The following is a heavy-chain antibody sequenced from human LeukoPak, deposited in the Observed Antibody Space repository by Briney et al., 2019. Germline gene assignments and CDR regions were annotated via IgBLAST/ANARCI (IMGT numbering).Heavy chain of an antibody. CDR3: AREGLNGYSYSTFDY. CDR2: ISAYNGNT. CDR1: GYTFTSYG. J-gene: IGHJ4*02. V-gene: IGHV1-18*01. Sequence: ASVKVSCKASGYTFTSYGISWVRQAPGQGLEWMGWISAYNGNTNYAQKLQGRVTMTTDTSTSTAYMELRSLRSDDTAVYYCAREGLNGYSYSTFDYWGQGTLVTVSS. D-gene: IGHD5-18*01.